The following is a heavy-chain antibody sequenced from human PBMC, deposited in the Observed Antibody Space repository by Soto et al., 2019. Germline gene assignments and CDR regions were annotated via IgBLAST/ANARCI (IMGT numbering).Heavy chain of an antibody. CDR3: ARDVVGSDYFDS. Sequence: ASVKVSCKASGYTFTDYYMHWVRQAPGQGLEWMGWINPKTGGTNYVQKFQGRVTMTGDTPITTAYMELSRLRSDDTAVYYCARDVVGSDYFDSWGQGTLVPVAS. J-gene: IGHJ4*02. V-gene: IGHV1-2*02. CDR1: GYTFTDYY. CDR2: INPKTGGT.